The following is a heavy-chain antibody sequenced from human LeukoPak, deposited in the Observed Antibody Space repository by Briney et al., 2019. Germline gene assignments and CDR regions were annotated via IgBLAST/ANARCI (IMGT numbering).Heavy chain of an antibody. CDR3: ARPNKKWLLQNDY. CDR1: GYTFTSYD. Sequence: ASVKVSCKASGYTFTSYDINCVRQATGQGLEWMGWMNPNSGNTGYAQKFQGRVTMTRNTSISTAYMELSSLRSEDTAMYYCARPNKKWLLQNDYWGQGTLVTVSS. V-gene: IGHV1-8*01. D-gene: IGHD3-22*01. CDR2: MNPNSGNT. J-gene: IGHJ4*02.